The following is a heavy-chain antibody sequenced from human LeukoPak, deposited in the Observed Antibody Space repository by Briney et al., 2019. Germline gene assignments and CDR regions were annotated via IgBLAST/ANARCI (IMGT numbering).Heavy chain of an antibody. CDR2: ISSSSSTI. Sequence: PGGSLRLSCAASGFTFSSYSMNWVRQAPGKGLEWVSYISSSSSTIYYADSVKGRFTISRDNSRNTLYLQMDSLRAEDTAVYWCARDVHPVVAASISAFDIWGQGTMVTVSS. CDR1: GFTFSSYS. D-gene: IGHD2-15*01. CDR3: ARDVHPVVAASISAFDI. J-gene: IGHJ3*02. V-gene: IGHV3-48*01.